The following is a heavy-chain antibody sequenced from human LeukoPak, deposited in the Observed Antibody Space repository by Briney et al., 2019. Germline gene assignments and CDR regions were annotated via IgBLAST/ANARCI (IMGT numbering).Heavy chain of an antibody. V-gene: IGHV3-11*04. CDR3: ARDLGATVYYDFWREDGMDV. CDR2: ISSSSSAI. Sequence: PGGSLRLSCAASGFTFSGDYMSWIRQAPGKGLEWVSYISSSSSAIYYADSVKGRFTISRDNAKNSLYLQMNSLRAEDTAVYYCARDLGATVYYDFWREDGMDVWGQGTTVTVSS. J-gene: IGHJ6*02. CDR1: GFTFSGDY. D-gene: IGHD3-3*01.